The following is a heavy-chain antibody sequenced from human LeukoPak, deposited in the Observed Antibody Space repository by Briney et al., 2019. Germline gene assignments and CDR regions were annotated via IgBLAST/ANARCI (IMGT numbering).Heavy chain of an antibody. J-gene: IGHJ2*01. CDR1: GGSFSIYY. CDR3: AMHPPGYCTNGVCRRPDWCFDL. D-gene: IGHD2-8*01. Sequence: NPSETLSLTCTVSGGSFSIYYWSWLRQPPGKGLEWIGYIYYSGSTNYNPSLKSRVTISVDTSKNQFSLKLSSVTAADTAVYYCAMHPPGYCTNGVCRRPDWCFDLWGRGTLVTVSS. V-gene: IGHV4-59*08. CDR2: IYYSGST.